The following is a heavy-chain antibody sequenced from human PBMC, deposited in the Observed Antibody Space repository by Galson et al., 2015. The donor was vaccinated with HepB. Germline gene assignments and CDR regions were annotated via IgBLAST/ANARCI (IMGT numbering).Heavy chain of an antibody. J-gene: IGHJ3*02. CDR2: IIPIFGTA. CDR3: ARQLYGSGSYYKLAFDI. CDR1: GGTFSSYA. Sequence: SVKVSCKASGGTFSSYAISWVRQAPGQGLEWMGGIIPIFGTANYAQKFQGRVTITADESTSTAYMELSSLRSEDTAVYYCARQLYGSGSYYKLAFDIWGQGTMVTVSS. D-gene: IGHD3-10*01. V-gene: IGHV1-69*13.